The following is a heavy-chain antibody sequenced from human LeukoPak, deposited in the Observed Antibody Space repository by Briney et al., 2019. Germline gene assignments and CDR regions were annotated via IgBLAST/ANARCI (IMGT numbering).Heavy chain of an antibody. D-gene: IGHD2-2*01. CDR2: MSAYNGNT. V-gene: IGHV1-18*01. Sequence: GASVKVSCKASGYTCTSYGISWGRQAPGQGLEWMGWMSAYNGNTNYAQKLQGRGTMTTDTSTSTAYMELRSLRSDDTAVYYCARDCSSTSCSSGAGYLYDFWSGFDYWGQGTLVTVSS. CDR1: GYTCTSYG. CDR3: ARDCSSTSCSSGAGYLYDFWSGFDY. J-gene: IGHJ4*02.